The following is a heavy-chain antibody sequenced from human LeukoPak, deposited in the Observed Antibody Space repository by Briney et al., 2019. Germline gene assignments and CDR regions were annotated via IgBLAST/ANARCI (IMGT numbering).Heavy chain of an antibody. CDR1: GFTVSSNY. CDR3: ARSRIAVAGVFDY. V-gene: IGHV3-53*04. CDR2: IYSGGST. J-gene: IGHJ4*02. Sequence: GGSLRLSCAASGFTVSSNYMSWVRQAPGKGLEWVSVIYSGGSTYYADSVKGRFTISRHNSKNTLYLQMSSLRAEDTAVYYCARSRIAVAGVFDYWGQGTLVTVSS. D-gene: IGHD6-19*01.